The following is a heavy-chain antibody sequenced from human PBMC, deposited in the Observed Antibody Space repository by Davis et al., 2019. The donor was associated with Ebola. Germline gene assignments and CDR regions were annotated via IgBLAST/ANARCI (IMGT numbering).Heavy chain of an antibody. CDR3: ARLRGYYDSSGYPGAFDI. J-gene: IGHJ3*02. CDR1: GGSIASGDYY. D-gene: IGHD3-22*01. Sequence: SETLSLTCTVSGGSIASGDYYWSWIRQPPGKGLEWIGYIYYSGSTHYNSSLKSRVTISVDTSKNQFSLKLSSVTAADTAVYYCARLRGYYDSSGYPGAFDIWGQGTMVTVSS. V-gene: IGHV4-30-4*01. CDR2: IYYSGST.